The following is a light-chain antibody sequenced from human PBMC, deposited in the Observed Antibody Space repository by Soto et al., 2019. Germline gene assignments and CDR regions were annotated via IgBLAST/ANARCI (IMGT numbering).Light chain of an antibody. CDR2: AAS. Sequence: DIQMTQSPSSLSAFVGDRVTITCRASESISTYFNWYQQKPGKGPNHLIYAASSLQSGVPTRFSGGGSGTDFTLTIISLQPEDSATYYCQQSYSTPPTFGQGTKIEIK. V-gene: IGKV1-39*01. CDR3: QQSYSTPPT. CDR1: ESISTY. J-gene: IGKJ1*01.